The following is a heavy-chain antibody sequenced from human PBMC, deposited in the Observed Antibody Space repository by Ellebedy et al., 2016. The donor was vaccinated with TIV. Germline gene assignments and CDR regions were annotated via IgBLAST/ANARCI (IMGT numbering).Heavy chain of an antibody. J-gene: IGHJ5*02. CDR3: ARHVTLSSAVRINNWFDP. CDR2: IFYSGYT. CDR1: GVSISGSSQY. V-gene: IGHV4-39*01. Sequence: MPSETLSLTCTVSGVSISGSSQYWGWIRQPPGKGLEWIGSIFYSGYTYYNPSLKSRVTISGDTSKKQFSLKLSSVTAADTAVYYCARHVTLSSAVRINNWFDPWGQGTLVTVSS. D-gene: IGHD6-6*01.